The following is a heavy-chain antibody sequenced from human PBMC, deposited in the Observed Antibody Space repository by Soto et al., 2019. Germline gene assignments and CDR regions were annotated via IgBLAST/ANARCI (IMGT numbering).Heavy chain of an antibody. V-gene: IGHV1-2*02. J-gene: IGHJ4*02. Sequence: QVHLVQSGAELKRPGASVTVSCKASGYTFTDSYIHWMRQAPGQGLEWIGWINPTNAVTHSAPKFQGRVTMTRDTSTTTADLELTRLRYDDTAMYYCARDRVYDSGSCFPDWGQGTLVTVSS. D-gene: IGHD3-10*01. CDR3: ARDRVYDSGSCFPD. CDR1: GYTFTDSY. CDR2: INPTNAVT.